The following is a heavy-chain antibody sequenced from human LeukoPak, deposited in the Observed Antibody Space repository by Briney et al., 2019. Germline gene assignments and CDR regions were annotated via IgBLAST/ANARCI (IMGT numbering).Heavy chain of an antibody. CDR2: IYHSGST. V-gene: IGHV4-38-2*02. CDR3: AAARLNEFWWGY. J-gene: IGHJ4*02. Sequence: SVTLSLTCTVSGYSISSGYYWGWIRQPPGKGLEWIGSIYHSGSTYYNPSLKSRVTISVDTSKNQFSLKLSSVTAADTAVYYCAAARLNEFWWGYWGQGTLVTVSS. CDR1: GYSISSGYY. D-gene: IGHD3-3*01.